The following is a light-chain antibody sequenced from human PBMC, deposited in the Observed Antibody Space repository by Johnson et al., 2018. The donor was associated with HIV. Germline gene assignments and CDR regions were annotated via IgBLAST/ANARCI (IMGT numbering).Light chain of an antibody. CDR1: SSNIGNNY. CDR3: ATWDRSLSAGGV. CDR2: ENN. Sequence: QSVLTQPPSVSAAPGQKVTISCSGSSSNIGNNYVSWYQQLPGTAPKLLIYENNKRPSGIPDRFSGSKSGASATLAITGLQTGDEADYYCATWDRSLSAGGVFGTGTKVTVL. J-gene: IGLJ1*01. V-gene: IGLV1-51*02.